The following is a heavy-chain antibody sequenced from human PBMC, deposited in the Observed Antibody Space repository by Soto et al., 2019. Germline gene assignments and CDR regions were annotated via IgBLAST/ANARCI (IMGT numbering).Heavy chain of an antibody. D-gene: IGHD3-22*01. CDR1: GGTFSSYA. CDR2: IIPIFGTA. CDR3: ASVYYYDSSGYSDGAFDI. V-gene: IGHV1-69*01. Sequence: QVQLVQSGAEVKKPGSSVKVSCKASGGTFSSYAISWVRQAPGQGLEWMGGIIPIFGTANYAQKFQGRVTITADESTSTAYMALSSLRSEDTAVYYWASVYYYDSSGYSDGAFDIWGQGTMVTVSS. J-gene: IGHJ3*02.